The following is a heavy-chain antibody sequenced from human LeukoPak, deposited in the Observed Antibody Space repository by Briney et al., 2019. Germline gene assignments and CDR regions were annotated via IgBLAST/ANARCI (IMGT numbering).Heavy chain of an antibody. D-gene: IGHD2-2*01. J-gene: IGHJ5*02. CDR1: GGSISSSSYY. V-gene: IGHV4-39*07. Sequence: PSETLSLTCTVSGGSISSSSYYWGWIRQPPGKGLEWIGSIYYSGSTYYNPSLKSRVTISVDTSKNQFFLKLSSVTAADTAVYYCARGEEHIVVVPAAIARWFDPWGQGTLVTVSS. CDR2: IYYSGST. CDR3: ARGEEHIVVVPAAIARWFDP.